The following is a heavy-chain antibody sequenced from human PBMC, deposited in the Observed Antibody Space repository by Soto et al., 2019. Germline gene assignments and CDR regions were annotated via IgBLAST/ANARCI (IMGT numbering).Heavy chain of an antibody. D-gene: IGHD3-3*01. CDR1: GFTFSNTW. Sequence: GGSLRLSCAASGFTFSNTWMSWVRQAPGKGLEWVGRIKSKTDGGTTDYAAPVKGRFTISRDDSKNTLYLQMNSLKTEDTAVYYCTTRSTIFGEAFDIWGQGTMVTVSS. V-gene: IGHV3-15*01. CDR2: IKSKTDGGTT. CDR3: TTRSTIFGEAFDI. J-gene: IGHJ3*02.